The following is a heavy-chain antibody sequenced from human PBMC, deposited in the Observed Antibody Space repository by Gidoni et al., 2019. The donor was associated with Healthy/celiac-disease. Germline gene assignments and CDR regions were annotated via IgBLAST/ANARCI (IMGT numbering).Heavy chain of an antibody. CDR3: AKGGVIAVAGTVDY. J-gene: IGHJ4*02. Sequence: EVQLLESGGGLVQPGGSLRLSCAASGFTFSSYAMSWARQTPGKGLEWVAAISGSGGSTYYADAVKGRFTISRDNSKNTLYLQMNSLRAEDTAVYYCAKGGVIAVAGTVDYWGQGTLVTVSS. CDR1: GFTFSSYA. CDR2: ISGSGGST. V-gene: IGHV3-23*01. D-gene: IGHD6-19*01.